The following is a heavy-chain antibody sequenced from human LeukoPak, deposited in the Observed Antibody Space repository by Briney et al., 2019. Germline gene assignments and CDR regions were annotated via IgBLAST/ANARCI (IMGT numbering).Heavy chain of an antibody. CDR1: GYTFTGYY. J-gene: IGHJ5*02. CDR2: INPKSGGT. V-gene: IGHV1-2*02. CDR3: ARVNSCSGGSCYGIEYNWFDP. Sequence: AAVKDSCKASGYTFTGYYMHWVRQAPGQGLEWMGWINPKSGGTNYAQKFQGRVTMTRDTSISTAYMELRGLRSDDTAVYYCARVNSCSGGSCYGIEYNWFDPWGQGTLVSVSS. D-gene: IGHD2-15*01.